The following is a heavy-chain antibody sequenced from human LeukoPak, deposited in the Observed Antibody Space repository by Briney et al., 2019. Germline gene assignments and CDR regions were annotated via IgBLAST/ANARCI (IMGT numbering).Heavy chain of an antibody. CDR2: INPSGGST. D-gene: IGHD5-24*01. CDR1: GYTFTSYY. V-gene: IGHV1-46*01. J-gene: IGHJ4*02. Sequence: ASVKVSCKASGYTFTSYYMHWVRQAPGQGLEWMGIINPSGGSTSYARKFQGRVTMTRDTSTSTVYMELSSLRSEDTAVYYCARETRRVEMATITLDYWGQGTLVTVSS. CDR3: ARETRRVEMATITLDY.